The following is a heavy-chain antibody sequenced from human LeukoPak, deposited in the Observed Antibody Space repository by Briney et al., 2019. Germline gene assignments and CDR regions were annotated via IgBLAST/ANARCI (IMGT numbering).Heavy chain of an antibody. D-gene: IGHD3-9*01. CDR3: AKGRYFDWLLCFDY. J-gene: IGHJ4*02. CDR2: INSDGSST. Sequence: GGSLRLSCAASGFTFSSYWMHWVRQAPGKGLVWVSRINSDGSSTSYADSVKGRFTISRDNAKNSLYLQMNSLRAEDTALYYCAKGRYFDWLLCFDYWGQGTLVTVSS. V-gene: IGHV3-74*01. CDR1: GFTFSSYW.